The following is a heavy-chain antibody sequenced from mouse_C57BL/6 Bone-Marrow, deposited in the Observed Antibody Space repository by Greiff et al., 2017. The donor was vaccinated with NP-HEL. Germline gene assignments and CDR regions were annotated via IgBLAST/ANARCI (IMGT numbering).Heavy chain of an antibody. CDR1: GYTFTSYW. J-gene: IGHJ3*01. Sequence: VQLQQSGAELVRPGSSVKLSCKASGYTFTSYWMDWVKQRPGQGLEWIGNIYPSDSETHYNQKFKDKATLTVDKSSSTAYMQLSSLTSEDSAVYYCARGDYDGVAYWGQGTLVTVSA. V-gene: IGHV1-61*01. D-gene: IGHD2-4*01. CDR2: IYPSDSET. CDR3: ARGDYDGVAY.